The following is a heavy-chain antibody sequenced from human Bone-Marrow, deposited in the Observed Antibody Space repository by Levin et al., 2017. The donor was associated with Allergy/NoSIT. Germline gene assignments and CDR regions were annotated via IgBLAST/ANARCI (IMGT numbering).Heavy chain of an antibody. Sequence: QTGGSLRLSCAASGFTFRFYGMQWVRKAPGKGLEWVAVISYDGTSEYYADSVKGRFTISRDNSKNTMYLQVNSLRADDTAVYYCAKFTVGGTLLGGIEIWGQGTMVTVSS. V-gene: IGHV3-30*18. CDR1: GFTFRFYG. CDR2: ISYDGTSE. D-gene: IGHD1-26*01. CDR3: AKFTVGGTLLGGIEI. J-gene: IGHJ3*02.